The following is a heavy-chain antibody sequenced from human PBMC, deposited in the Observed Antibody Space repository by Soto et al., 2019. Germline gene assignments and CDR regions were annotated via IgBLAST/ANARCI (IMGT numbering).Heavy chain of an antibody. J-gene: IGHJ5*02. D-gene: IGHD2-21*01. V-gene: IGHV4-38-2*02. CDR2: INHSGNT. Sequence: DTLSLTCTVSGYSISSGSYWAWIRQPPGKGLEWLANINHSGNTIYNPSLRSRITISIDTSNNQLSLNLRSVTAAATAVYYCARGRGEFDAWGPGT. CDR3: ARGRGEFDA. CDR1: GYSISSGSY.